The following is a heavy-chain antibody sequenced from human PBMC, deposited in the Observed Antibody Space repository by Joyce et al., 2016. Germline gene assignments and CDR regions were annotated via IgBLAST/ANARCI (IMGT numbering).Heavy chain of an antibody. CDR3: ARGGEQLVGAYHYHHMDV. V-gene: IGHV1-8*03. CDR1: GYIFTDYD. Sequence: QVQLVQSGAEVRKPGASVKVDCKASGYIFTDYDINWGRQASGQGPEWMGWMNPNSGHTGYAQKFQGRVTFTRNTSISTAYMDVSSLRSEDTAVYYCARGGEQLVGAYHYHHMDVWGKGTTVTVSS. D-gene: IGHD6-6*01. CDR2: MNPNSGHT. J-gene: IGHJ6*03.